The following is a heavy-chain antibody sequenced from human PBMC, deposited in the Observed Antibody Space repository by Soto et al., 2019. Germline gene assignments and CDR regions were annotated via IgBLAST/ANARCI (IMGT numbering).Heavy chain of an antibody. D-gene: IGHD6-13*01. J-gene: IGHJ4*02. CDR3: AKVPGGGSSCAFDY. Sequence: GSLKLSWAASGFTFSSYGMHWVRQAPGKGLEWVAVISYDGSNKYYADSVKGRFTISRDNSKNTLYLQMNSLSAEDTAVYYCAKVPGGGSSCAFDYWGQGTLVTVSS. V-gene: IGHV3-30*18. CDR2: ISYDGSNK. CDR1: GFTFSSYG.